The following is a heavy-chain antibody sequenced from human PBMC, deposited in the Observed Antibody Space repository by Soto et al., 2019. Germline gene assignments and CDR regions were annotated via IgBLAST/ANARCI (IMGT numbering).Heavy chain of an antibody. CDR3: ARSAGWYAVHS. D-gene: IGHD6-19*01. V-gene: IGHV4-4*02. J-gene: IGHJ4*02. Sequence: QVQLQESGPGLVKPSGTLSLTCAVSAVSISSGSFWGWVRQPPGKGLEWIGDIHHSGSTNYNPSLKSRVTTALDTSKNHFSLKLNSVTAADTAVYYCARSAGWYAVHSWGQGILVIVSA. CDR2: IHHSGST. CDR1: AVSISSGSF.